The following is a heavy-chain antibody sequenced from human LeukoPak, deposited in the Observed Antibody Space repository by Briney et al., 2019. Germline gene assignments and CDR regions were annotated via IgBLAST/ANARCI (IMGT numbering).Heavy chain of an antibody. CDR3: ARRQRGPANWFDP. V-gene: IGHV4-34*01. J-gene: IGHJ5*02. Sequence: PSGTLSLTCAVYGGSFSGYYWSWIRQPPGKGLEWIGEINHSGSTNYNPSLKSRVTISVDTSKNQFSLKLSSVTAADTAVYYCARRQRGPANWFDPWGQGTLVTVSS. CDR2: INHSGST. CDR1: GGSFSGYY.